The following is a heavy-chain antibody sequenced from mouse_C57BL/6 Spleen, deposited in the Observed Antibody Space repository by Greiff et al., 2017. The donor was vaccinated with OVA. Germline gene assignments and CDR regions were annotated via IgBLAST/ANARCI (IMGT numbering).Heavy chain of an antibody. CDR2: IRRRSNNYAN. J-gene: IGHJ3*01. V-gene: IGHV10-1*01. D-gene: IGHD2-5*01. Sequence: EVQGVESGGGLVQPKGSLKLSCAASGFSFNTYAMNWVRQAPGKGLEWVARIRRRSNNYANYYAVKGKDRFTISRDESESILYLQMNNLKTEDTAMYYGVRHIAPHYSNCECGFAYWGQGALVTVSA. CDR3: VRHIAPHYSNCECGFAY. CDR1: GFSFNTYA.